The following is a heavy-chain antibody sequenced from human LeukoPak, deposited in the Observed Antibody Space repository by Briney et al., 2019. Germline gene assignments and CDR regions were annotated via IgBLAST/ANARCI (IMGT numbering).Heavy chain of an antibody. Sequence: GASVKVSCKASGYTFTSYDINWVRQATGQGLEWMGWMNPNSGNTGYAQKFQGRVTMTRNTSTSTAYMELRSLRSDDTAVYYCARKFGGTNYDFWSKDDYWGQGTLVTVSS. CDR1: GYTFTSYD. J-gene: IGHJ4*02. V-gene: IGHV1-8*01. CDR2: MNPNSGNT. D-gene: IGHD3-3*01. CDR3: ARKFGGTNYDFWSKDDY.